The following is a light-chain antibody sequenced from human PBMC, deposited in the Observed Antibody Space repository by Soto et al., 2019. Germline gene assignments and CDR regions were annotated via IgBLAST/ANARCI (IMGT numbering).Light chain of an antibody. Sequence: EIVLTQSPGTLSLSPGERATLSCRASQSVSSSYLAWYQQKPGQAPRLLIYGASSRATGIPDRFSGSGSGSDFTLTIRRLEPEDFAVYFWQKYGSSPWTFGQGNKVEIK. V-gene: IGKV3-20*01. CDR3: QKYGSSPWT. CDR2: GAS. CDR1: QSVSSSY. J-gene: IGKJ1*01.